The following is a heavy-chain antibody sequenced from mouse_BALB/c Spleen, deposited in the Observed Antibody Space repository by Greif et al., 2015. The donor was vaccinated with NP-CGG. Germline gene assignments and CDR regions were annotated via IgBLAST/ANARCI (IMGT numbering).Heavy chain of an antibody. CDR2: ISSGGGST. CDR1: GFAFSSYD. CDR3: ARHDYRYDSWFAY. Sequence: EVRVVESGGGLVKPGGSLKLSCAASGFAFSSYDMPWVRQTPEKRLEWVAYISSGGGSTYYPGTVKGRFTITRDNAKNTLYLQMSSLKSGDTAVYYCARHDYRYDSWFAYWGQGTLVTVSA. J-gene: IGHJ3*01. D-gene: IGHD2-14*01. V-gene: IGHV5-12-1*01.